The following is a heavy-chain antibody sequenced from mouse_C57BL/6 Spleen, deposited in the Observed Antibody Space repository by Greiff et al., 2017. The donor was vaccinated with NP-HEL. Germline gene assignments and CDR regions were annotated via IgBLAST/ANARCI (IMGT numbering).Heavy chain of an antibody. Sequence: QVQLQQPGAELVKPGASVKLSCKASGYTFTSYWMHWVKQRPGQGLEWIGMIHPNSGSTNYNEKFKSKATLTVDKSSSTAYMQLSSLTSEDSAVYYWTRKSPIYYDCDGWDFDVWGTGTTVTVSS. CDR2: IHPNSGST. D-gene: IGHD2-4*01. CDR1: GYTFTSYW. V-gene: IGHV1-64*01. CDR3: TRKSPIYYDCDGWDFDV. J-gene: IGHJ1*03.